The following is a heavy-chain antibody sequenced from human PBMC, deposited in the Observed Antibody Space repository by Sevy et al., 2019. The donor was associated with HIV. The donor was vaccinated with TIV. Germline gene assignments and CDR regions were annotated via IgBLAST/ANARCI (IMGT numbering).Heavy chain of an antibody. D-gene: IGHD3-22*01. CDR2: IYYSGST. Sequence: SETLSLTCTVSGGSISSYYWCWIRQPPGKGLEWIGYIYYSGSTNYNPSLKSRVTISVDTSKNQFSLKLSSVTAADTAVYYCARLTQYYYDSSGYSYYYYGMDVWGQGTTVTVSS. CDR1: GGSISSYY. V-gene: IGHV4-59*01. J-gene: IGHJ6*02. CDR3: ARLTQYYYDSSGYSYYYYGMDV.